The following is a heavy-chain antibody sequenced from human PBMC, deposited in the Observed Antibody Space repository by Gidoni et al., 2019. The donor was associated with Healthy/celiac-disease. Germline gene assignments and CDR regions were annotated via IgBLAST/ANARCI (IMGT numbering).Heavy chain of an antibody. CDR1: AFPFGSYA. Sequence: VQLLESGGGVVQPGRSLRLSWAASAFPFGSYAMHWVRQAPGKGLEWVAVISYDGSNNYYAYSVKGRFTISRDNSKTTLYLQMNSLRAEDTAVYYCAREGKRGDSYGNFDYWGQGTLVTVSS. J-gene: IGHJ4*02. CDR2: ISYDGSNN. V-gene: IGHV3-30-3*01. CDR3: AREGKRGDSYGNFDY. D-gene: IGHD5-18*01.